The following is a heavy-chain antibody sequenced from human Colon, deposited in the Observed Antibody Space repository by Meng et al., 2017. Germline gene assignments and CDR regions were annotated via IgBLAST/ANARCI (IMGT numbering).Heavy chain of an antibody. CDR2: IISNTYGGTT. V-gene: IGHV3-15*01. CDR1: GFTFSSVW. D-gene: IGHD2-2*01. CDR3: ISGYCSSTSCYS. Sequence: GGSLRLSCAASGFTFSSVWMSWVRQAPGKGLEWVGRIISNTYGGTTDYAAPVKGRFSISRGDSKNTLYLQMNSLKTEDTAVYYCISGYCSSTSCYSWGQGTLVTVSS. J-gene: IGHJ4*02.